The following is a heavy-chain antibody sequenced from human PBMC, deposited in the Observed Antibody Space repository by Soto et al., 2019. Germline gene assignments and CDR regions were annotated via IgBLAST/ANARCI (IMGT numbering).Heavy chain of an antibody. V-gene: IGHV3-23*01. CDR2: ISGSGGST. D-gene: IGHD3-10*01. Sequence: EVQLLESGGGLVQPGGSLRLSCAASGFTFSSYAMSWVRQAPGKGLEWVSAISGSGGSTYYADSVKGRFTISRDNSKNTLYLQMNSLRPEDTAVYYCAKVNYYGSGSPLGWFDPWGQGTLVTVSS. CDR1: GFTFSSYA. J-gene: IGHJ5*02. CDR3: AKVNYYGSGSPLGWFDP.